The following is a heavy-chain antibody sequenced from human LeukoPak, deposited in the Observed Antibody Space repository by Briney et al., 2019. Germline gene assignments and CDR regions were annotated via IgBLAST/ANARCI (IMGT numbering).Heavy chain of an antibody. J-gene: IGHJ4*02. D-gene: IGHD6-19*01. V-gene: IGHV1-3*03. CDR2: VYAVNSKT. CDR1: GLPFTRYV. Sequence: AAVTVSCKACGLPFTRYVIHWVGQAAAQRGEGVGWVYAVNSKTKHSHELHGRVTITRDTSANKAYMELSSLRSEDMAVYYCARTVRYSSGPLTDLLPYCFDYWGEGTLVTVSS. CDR3: ARTVRYSSGPLTDLLPYCFDY.